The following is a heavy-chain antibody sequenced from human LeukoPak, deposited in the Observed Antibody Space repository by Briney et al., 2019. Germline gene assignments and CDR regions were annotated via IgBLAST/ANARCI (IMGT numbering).Heavy chain of an antibody. J-gene: IGHJ4*02. CDR3: ARDSGYDSSEDY. CDR1: GFTFSSYG. Sequence: GGSLRLSCAASGFTFSSYGMHWVRQAPGKGLEWVAVIWYDGSNKYYADSVKGRFTISRDNSKNTLYLQMNSLRAEDTAVYYCARDSGYDSSEDYWGQGTLVTVSS. CDR2: IWYDGSNK. V-gene: IGHV3-33*01. D-gene: IGHD5-12*01.